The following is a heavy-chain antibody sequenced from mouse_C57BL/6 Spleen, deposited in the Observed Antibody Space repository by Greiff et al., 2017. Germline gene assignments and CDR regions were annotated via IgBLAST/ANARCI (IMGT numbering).Heavy chain of an antibody. V-gene: IGHV1-80*01. J-gene: IGHJ1*03. CDR3: AKDYGSSYEYFDV. CDR1: GYAFSSYW. Sequence: QVHVKQSGAELVKPGASVKISCKASGYAFSSYWMNWVKQRPGKGLEWIGQIYPGDGDTNYNGKFKGKATLTADKSSSTAYMQLSSLTSEDSAVYFCAKDYGSSYEYFDVWGTGTTVTVSS. D-gene: IGHD1-1*01. CDR2: IYPGDGDT.